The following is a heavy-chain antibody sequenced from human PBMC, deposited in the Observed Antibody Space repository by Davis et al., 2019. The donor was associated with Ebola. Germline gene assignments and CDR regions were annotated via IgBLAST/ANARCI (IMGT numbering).Heavy chain of an antibody. CDR3: ARDGVPAAHDY. CDR1: GFSFSSYA. D-gene: IGHD2-2*01. CDR2: ISYDGSNK. J-gene: IGHJ4*02. V-gene: IGHV3-30-3*01. Sequence: PGGSLRLSCAASGFSFSSYAMHWVRQAPGKGLEWVAVISYDGSNKYYADSVKGRFTISRDNAKNSLYLQMNSLRAEDTAVYYCARDGVPAAHDYWGQGTLVTVSS.